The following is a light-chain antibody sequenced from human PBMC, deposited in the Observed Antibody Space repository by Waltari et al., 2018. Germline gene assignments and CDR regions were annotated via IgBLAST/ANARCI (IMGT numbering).Light chain of an antibody. CDR3: CSYGSGSTYV. Sequence: QSALTQPASVSGSPGQSITIPCTGTNSDLGGYNRVPWYQQHPGRAPKLIIYEVTKRPSGVSNRFSGSKSGSAASLTISGVQAEDEADYYCCSYGSGSTYVFGTGTKVTVL. J-gene: IGLJ1*01. CDR2: EVT. V-gene: IGLV2-23*02. CDR1: NSDLGGYNR.